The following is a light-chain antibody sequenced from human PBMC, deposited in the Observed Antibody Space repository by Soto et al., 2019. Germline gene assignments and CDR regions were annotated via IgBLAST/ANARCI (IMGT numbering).Light chain of an antibody. Sequence: QLVLTQSPSASASLGASVKLTCTLSSGHSTYAIAWHQQQPEEGPRYLMKLNSDGSHTKGDGIPDRFSGSSSGAERYLTISSLQSEDEADYYCQTWGTGIVVLGGGTKLTVL. V-gene: IGLV4-69*01. CDR3: QTWGTGIVV. CDR2: LNSDGSH. J-gene: IGLJ2*01. CDR1: SGHSTYA.